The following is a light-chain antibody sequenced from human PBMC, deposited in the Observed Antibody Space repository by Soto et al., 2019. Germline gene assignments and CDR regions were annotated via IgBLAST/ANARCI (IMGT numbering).Light chain of an antibody. CDR2: KAS. J-gene: IGKJ1*01. Sequence: DIQVPQSPSTLSASVGDRVTITCRASQNIDTFLAWYQQKPGKAPKLLIYKASSLESGVPSRFSGSGSGTEFTLAINSLQPDDFGTYYCQQYKTYWTFGQGTRVEVK. CDR3: QQYKTYWT. CDR1: QNIDTF. V-gene: IGKV1-5*03.